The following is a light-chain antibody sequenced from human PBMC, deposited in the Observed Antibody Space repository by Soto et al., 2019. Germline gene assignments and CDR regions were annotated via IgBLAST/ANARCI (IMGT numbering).Light chain of an antibody. J-gene: IGLJ1*01. CDR3: SSYTSSSTYV. CDR2: EVS. Sequence: QSALTQPASVSVSPGQLIAISCTGTSSDVGGYNYVSWYQQHPGKAPKLMIYEVSNRPSGVSNRFSGSKSGNTASLTISGLQAEDEADYYCSSYTSSSTYVFGTGTKVTV. V-gene: IGLV2-14*01. CDR1: SSDVGGYNY.